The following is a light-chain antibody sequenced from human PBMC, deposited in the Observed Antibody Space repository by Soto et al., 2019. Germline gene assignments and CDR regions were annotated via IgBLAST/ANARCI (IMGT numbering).Light chain of an antibody. V-gene: IGKV1-5*03. CDR1: QSVGSW. CDR3: LQYTTYSPT. Sequence: DIQMTQAPSTLSASIGDRVTITCRASQSVGSWLAWYQRRPGKAPKLLIYMASTLEGGVPSRFSGSGCGTELPLTISTLQPDDFATYYCLQYTTYSPTLGHGTRVEL. CDR2: MAS. J-gene: IGKJ1*01.